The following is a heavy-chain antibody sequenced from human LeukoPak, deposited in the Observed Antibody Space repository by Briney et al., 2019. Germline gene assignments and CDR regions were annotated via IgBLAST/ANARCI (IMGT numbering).Heavy chain of an antibody. CDR2: ISGSGGST. CDR3: AKSGGYYDSSGYYFDY. CDR1: GFTFSSYA. Sequence: GALRLSCAASGFTFSSYAMSWVRQAPGKGLEWVSAISGSGGSTYYADSVKGRFTISRDNSKNTLYLQMNSLRAEDTAVYYCAKSGGYYDSSGYYFDYWGQGTLVTVSS. V-gene: IGHV3-23*01. J-gene: IGHJ4*02. D-gene: IGHD3-22*01.